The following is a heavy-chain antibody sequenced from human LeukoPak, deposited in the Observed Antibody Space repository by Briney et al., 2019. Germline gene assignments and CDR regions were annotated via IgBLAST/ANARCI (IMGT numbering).Heavy chain of an antibody. J-gene: IGHJ4*02. CDR1: GFTVSSNY. CDR2: IYSGGST. V-gene: IGHV3-66*01. D-gene: IGHD6-19*01. CDR3: ARAIAVAVGY. Sequence: GGSLRLSCAASGFTVSSNYMSWVRQAPGKGLEWVSVIYSGGSTYYADSVKGRFTISRDNAKNSLYLQMNSLRAEDTAVYYCARAIAVAVGYWGQGTLLTVSS.